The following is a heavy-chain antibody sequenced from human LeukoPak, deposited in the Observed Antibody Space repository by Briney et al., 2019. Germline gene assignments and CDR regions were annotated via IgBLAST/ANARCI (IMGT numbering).Heavy chain of an antibody. D-gene: IGHD6-13*01. J-gene: IGHJ6*04. CDR3: AREKQPRYYYGMDV. V-gene: IGHV3-21*01. CDR1: GFTFSSHW. CDR2: ISNSSSYI. Sequence: GGSLRLSCAASGFTFSSHWMSWVRQAPGKGLEWVSSISNSSSYIYYAGSVKGRFTISRDNAKNSLYLQMNSLRAEDTAVYYCAREKQPRYYYGMDVWGKGTTVTVSS.